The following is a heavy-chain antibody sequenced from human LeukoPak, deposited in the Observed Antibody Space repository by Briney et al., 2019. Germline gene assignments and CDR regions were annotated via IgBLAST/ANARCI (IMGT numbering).Heavy chain of an antibody. Sequence: ASVQVSFKGSGYTFTSYGYSWVRQAPGQGLEWMGWISAYNGNTNSAKKLQGRVTMTTDTSTSTDYMELRSLRSDETAVYYWARDTAYAFDIWGQGTMVTVSS. V-gene: IGHV1-18*01. CDR3: ARDTAYAFDI. CDR1: GYTFTSYG. D-gene: IGHD5-18*01. J-gene: IGHJ3*02. CDR2: ISAYNGNT.